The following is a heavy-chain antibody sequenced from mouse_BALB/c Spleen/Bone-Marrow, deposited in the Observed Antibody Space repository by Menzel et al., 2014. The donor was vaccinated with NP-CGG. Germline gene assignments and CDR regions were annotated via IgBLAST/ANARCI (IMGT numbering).Heavy chain of an antibody. J-gene: IGHJ2*01. D-gene: IGHD2-12*01. Sequence: VQLQQSGAELVKPGASVKLSCKAPGYTFTSYWKHWVKQRPGQGLEWIGEINPSNGRTNYNEKFKTKATLTVDKSSSTAYMQLSSLTSEDSAVYYCARWLLYYWGQGTTLTVSS. CDR2: INPSNGRT. V-gene: IGHV1S81*02. CDR3: ARWLLYY. CDR1: GYTFTSYW.